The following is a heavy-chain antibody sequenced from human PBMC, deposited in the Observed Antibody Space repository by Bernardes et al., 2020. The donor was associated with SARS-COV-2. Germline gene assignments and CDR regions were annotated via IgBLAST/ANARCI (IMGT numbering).Heavy chain of an antibody. J-gene: IGHJ4*02. CDR2: IYYSGST. D-gene: IGHD3-3*01. CDR3: ARAPSGIFGVVTTFDY. CDR1: GGSISSGGYY. V-gene: IGHV4-31*03. Sequence: SETLSLTCTVSGGSISSGGYYWSWIRQHPGKGLEWIGYIYYSGSTYYNPSLKSRVTISVDTSKNQFSLKLSSVTAAATAVYYCARAPSGIFGVVTTFDYWGQGTLVTVSS.